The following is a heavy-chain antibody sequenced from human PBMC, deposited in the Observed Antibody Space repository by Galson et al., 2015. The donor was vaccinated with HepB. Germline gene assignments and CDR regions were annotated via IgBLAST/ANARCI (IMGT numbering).Heavy chain of an antibody. J-gene: IGHJ4*02. V-gene: IGHV3-15*01. CDR1: GFTFSHAW. CDR3: TTVSGWMPRFLYYFDY. CDR2: IKSKTDGGTT. D-gene: IGHD6-19*01. Sequence: SLRLSCAASGFTFSHAWMSWVRQAPGKGLEWVGRIKSKTDGGTTDYAAPVKGRFTISRDDSKNTLYLQMNSLKTEDTAVYYCTTVSGWMPRFLYYFDYWGQGTLVTVSS.